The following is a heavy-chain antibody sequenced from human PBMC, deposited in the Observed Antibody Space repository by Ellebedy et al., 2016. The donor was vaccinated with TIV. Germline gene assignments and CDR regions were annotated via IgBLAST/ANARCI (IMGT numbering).Heavy chain of an antibody. CDR2: IKSKTDGGTT. V-gene: IGHV3-15*01. CDR1: GFTFSNAW. D-gene: IGHD4-23*01. CDR3: TTDNLKVVTPGYYYYYGMDV. J-gene: IGHJ6*02. Sequence: GESLKISXAASGFTFSNAWMSWVRQAPGKGLEWVGRIKSKTDGGTTDYAAPVKGRFTISRDDSKNTLYLQMNSLKTEDTAVYYCTTDNLKVVTPGYYYYYGMDVWGQGTTVTVSS.